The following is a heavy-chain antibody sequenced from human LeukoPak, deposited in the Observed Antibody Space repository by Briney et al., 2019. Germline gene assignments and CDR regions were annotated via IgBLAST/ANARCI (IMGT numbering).Heavy chain of an antibody. J-gene: IGHJ4*02. CDR1: GYTFTSYY. CDR3: ARNYCRSTSCYKEFDY. V-gene: IGHV1-46*01. CDR2: INPSGGST. Sequence: ASVKVSCKASGYTFTSYYMHWVRQAPGQGLEWMGIINPSGGSTSYAQKFQGRVTMTRDTSISTAYMELSRLRSDDTAVYYCARNYCRSTSCYKEFDYWGQGTLVTVSS. D-gene: IGHD2-2*02.